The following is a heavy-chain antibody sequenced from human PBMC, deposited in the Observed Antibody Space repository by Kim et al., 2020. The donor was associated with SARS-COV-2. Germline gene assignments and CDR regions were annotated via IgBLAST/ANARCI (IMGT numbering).Heavy chain of an antibody. J-gene: IGHJ5*02. CDR2: INHSGNT. CDR3: ARGSGCSSTSCHTYNRFDP. D-gene: IGHD2-2*01. Sequence: SETLSLTCAVYGGSFSAYYWTWIRQPPGKGVEWIGEINHSGNTNYNPSLKSRVTISVDTSKNQFSLKLNSVTAADTAVYYCARGSGCSSTSCHTYNRFDPCRQGTRVTVSS. V-gene: IGHV4-34*01. CDR1: GGSFSAYY.